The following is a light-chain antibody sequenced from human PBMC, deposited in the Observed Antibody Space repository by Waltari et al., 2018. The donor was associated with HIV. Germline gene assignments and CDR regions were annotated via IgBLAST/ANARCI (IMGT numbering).Light chain of an antibody. V-gene: IGKV1-8*01. Sequence: AIRMTQSPSSISASTGDRVTITCRASQDISNSLAWYQQKPGKAPKLLLYSASTLHTGVPSRFSGSGSGTDFTLTISCLQSEDFASYYCQQYETCSWTFGQGTKVDIK. CDR2: SAS. CDR3: QQYETCSWT. CDR1: QDISNS. J-gene: IGKJ1*01.